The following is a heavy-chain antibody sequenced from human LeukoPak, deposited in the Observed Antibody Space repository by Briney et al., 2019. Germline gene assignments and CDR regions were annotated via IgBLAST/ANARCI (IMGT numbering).Heavy chain of an antibody. CDR1: GYSFSSYW. Sequence: GESLRISCKASGYSFSSYWIGWVRQIPGKGLEWMGVIYPDDSDTRYSPSFQGQVTISADKSMSTAYLQWSSLKASDTAMYYCARRRGRYSGDAFDIWGQGTMVTVSS. CDR3: ARRRGRYSGDAFDI. V-gene: IGHV5-51*01. J-gene: IGHJ3*02. D-gene: IGHD1-26*01. CDR2: IYPDDSDT.